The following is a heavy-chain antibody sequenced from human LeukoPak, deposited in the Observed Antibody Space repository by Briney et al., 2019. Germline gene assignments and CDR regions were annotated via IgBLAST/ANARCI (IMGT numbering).Heavy chain of an antibody. J-gene: IGHJ5*02. CDR1: GFTLSSYW. D-gene: IGHD3-10*01. Sequence: PGGSLRLSCAASGFTLSSYWMHWVRQAPGKGLVWVSRVNSDGSNINYADSVRGRFTISRDGVKNTLYLQMNSLRAEDTAIYYCARGRGPYGWFDPWGQGTLVTVSS. V-gene: IGHV3-74*01. CDR3: ARGRGPYGWFDP. CDR2: VNSDGSNI.